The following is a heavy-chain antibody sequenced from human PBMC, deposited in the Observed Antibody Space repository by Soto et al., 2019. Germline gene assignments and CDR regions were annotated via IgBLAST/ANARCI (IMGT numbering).Heavy chain of an antibody. D-gene: IGHD3-3*01. CDR1: GFTFSSYG. CDR3: AKIFLACVACNVLRFLEWPMDV. J-gene: IGHJ6*02. V-gene: IGHV3-30*18. Sequence: GGSLRLSCAASGFTFSSYGMHWVRQAPGKGLEWVAVISYDGSNKYYADSVKGRFTISRDNSKNTLYLQMNSLRAEDTAVYYCAKIFLACVACNVLRFLEWPMDVWGQGTTVTSP. CDR2: ISYDGSNK.